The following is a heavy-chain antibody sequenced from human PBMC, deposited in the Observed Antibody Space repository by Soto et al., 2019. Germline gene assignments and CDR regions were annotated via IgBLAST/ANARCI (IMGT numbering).Heavy chain of an antibody. Sequence: ASVEVSCKXSGYTFTSYAMHWVRQAPGQRLEWMGWINAGNGNTKYSQKFQGRVTITRDTSASTAYMGLSSLRSEDTAVYYCARDLRVTAGNYYYYGMDVWGQGTTVTVSS. J-gene: IGHJ6*02. CDR2: INAGNGNT. CDR3: ARDLRVTAGNYYYYGMDV. V-gene: IGHV1-3*01. CDR1: GYTFTSYA. D-gene: IGHD1-1*01.